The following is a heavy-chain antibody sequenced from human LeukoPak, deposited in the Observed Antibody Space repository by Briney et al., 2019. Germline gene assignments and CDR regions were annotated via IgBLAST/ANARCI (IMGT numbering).Heavy chain of an antibody. CDR3: ASGYSYGYAFGY. CDR2: ISGSGGST. D-gene: IGHD5-18*01. Sequence: PGGSLRLSCAASGFTFSSYAMSWVRQAPGKGLEWVSAISGSGGSTYYADSVKGRFTISRDNSKNTLYLQMNSLRAEDTAVYYCASGYSYGYAFGYWGQGTLVTVSS. CDR1: GFTFSSYA. J-gene: IGHJ4*02. V-gene: IGHV3-23*01.